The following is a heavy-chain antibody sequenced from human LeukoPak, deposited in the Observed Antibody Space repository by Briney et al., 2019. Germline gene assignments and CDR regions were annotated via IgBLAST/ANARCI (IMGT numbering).Heavy chain of an antibody. D-gene: IGHD2-21*01. J-gene: IGHJ4*02. V-gene: IGHV3-23*01. Sequence: GGSLRLSCAASGFTFSSYAMSWVRQAPGKGLEWVSAISGSGGSTYYADSVKGRFTISRDNSKNTLYLQMNSLRAEDTAVYYRAKKEGILVAYYFDYWGQGTLVTVSS. CDR3: AKKEGILVAYYFDY. CDR2: ISGSGGST. CDR1: GFTFSSYA.